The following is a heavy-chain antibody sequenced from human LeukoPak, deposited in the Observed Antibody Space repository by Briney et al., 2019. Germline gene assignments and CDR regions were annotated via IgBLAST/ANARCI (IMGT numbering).Heavy chain of an antibody. V-gene: IGHV3-15*07. CDR1: GLTVTNAW. J-gene: IGHJ5*02. CDR3: ATDFYDST. Sequence: GGSLRLSCAASGLTVTNAWMNWVRQAPGKGLEWVGRIRSNSDGGTIDYAAPVKGRFTLSRDDSKNTLYLQMNSLQTEDTAVYYCATDFYDSTWGQGTLVTVSS. D-gene: IGHD3-22*01. CDR2: IRSNSDGGTI.